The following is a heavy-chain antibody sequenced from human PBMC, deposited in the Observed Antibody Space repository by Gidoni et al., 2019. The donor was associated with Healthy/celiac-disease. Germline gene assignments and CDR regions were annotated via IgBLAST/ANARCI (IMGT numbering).Heavy chain of an antibody. CDR1: GGSISSYY. CDR2: IYYSGRT. Sequence: QVQLQESGPGLVKPSETLSLTCTVSGGSISSYYWSWIRQPPGKGLEWIGYIYYSGRTTYNPSRKSRVTISVDTSKNQFSLKLSSVTAADTAVYYCARGGAEGVPFDYWGQGTLVTVSS. D-gene: IGHD3-16*01. V-gene: IGHV4-59*01. J-gene: IGHJ4*02. CDR3: ARGGAEGVPFDY.